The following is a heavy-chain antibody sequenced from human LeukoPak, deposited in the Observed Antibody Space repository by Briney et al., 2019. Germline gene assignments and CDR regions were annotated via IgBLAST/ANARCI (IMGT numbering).Heavy chain of an antibody. CDR3: ARRGRWELIPTAYDY. J-gene: IGHJ4*02. Sequence: PGGSLRLSCAASGFTFSSYSMNWVRQAPGKGLEWVSSISSSSSYIYYADSVKGRFTISRDNAKNSLYLQMNSLRAEDTAVYYCARRGRWELIPTAYDYWGQGTLVTVSS. D-gene: IGHD1-26*01. CDR2: ISSSSSYI. V-gene: IGHV3-21*01. CDR1: GFTFSSYS.